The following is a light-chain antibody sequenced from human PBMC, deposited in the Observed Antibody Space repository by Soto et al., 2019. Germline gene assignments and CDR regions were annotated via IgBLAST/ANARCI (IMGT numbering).Light chain of an antibody. V-gene: IGKV1-5*01. Sequence: GNRVNINCRASQSISRSLAWYQQKPGKAPKVLIYHASNLQSGVPSRVSGSGSGTDFTLTISRLEPEDLALHDCQHYGAAAITFGQGTRLEIK. J-gene: IGKJ5*01. CDR1: QSISRS. CDR3: QHYGAAAIT. CDR2: HAS.